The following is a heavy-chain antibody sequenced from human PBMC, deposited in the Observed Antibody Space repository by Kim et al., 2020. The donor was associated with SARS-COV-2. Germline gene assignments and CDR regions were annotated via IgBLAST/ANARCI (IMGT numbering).Heavy chain of an antibody. CDR2: FDPEEEEA. CDR1: GHTLTELS. CDR3: ATWTMKDYWYFDV. V-gene: IGHV1-24*01. J-gene: IGHJ2*01. Sequence: ASVKVSCKVSGHTLTELSMHWVRQAPGQGLEWMGGFDPEEEEAVYARTFQGRVTMTEDSSTDTAYLELSGLTSDDTAVYYCATWTMKDYWYFDVWGRGTPVTISA. D-gene: IGHD3-3*01.